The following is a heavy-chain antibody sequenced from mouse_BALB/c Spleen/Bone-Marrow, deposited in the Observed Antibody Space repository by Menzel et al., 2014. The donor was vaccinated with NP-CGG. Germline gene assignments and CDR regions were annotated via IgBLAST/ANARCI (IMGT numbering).Heavy chain of an antibody. CDR3: ARWTTVVAKDWYFDV. CDR2: ISYSGST. D-gene: IGHD1-1*01. J-gene: IGHJ1*01. V-gene: IGHV3-2*02. Sequence: EVMLVESGPGLVKPSQSLSLTCTVTGYSITSDYAWNWIRQFPGNQLEWMGYISYSGSTSYNPSLKSRISITRDTSKNQFFLQSNSVTTEDTATYFCARWTTVVAKDWYFDVWGAGTTVTVSS. CDR1: GYSITSDYA.